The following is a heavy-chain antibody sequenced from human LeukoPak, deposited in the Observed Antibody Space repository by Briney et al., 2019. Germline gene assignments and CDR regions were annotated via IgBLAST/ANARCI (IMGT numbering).Heavy chain of an antibody. CDR2: MNPNSDNT. J-gene: IGHJ4*02. D-gene: IGHD3-9*01. CDR1: GYTFTSYD. V-gene: IGHV1-8*01. Sequence: ASVKVSCKASGYTFTSYDINWVRQATGQGLEWMGWMNPNSDNTGYAQKFQGRVTMTRNTSISTAYMELSSLRSEDTAVYYCARGSYDILTGYYNPNLDYWGQGTLVTVSS. CDR3: ARGSYDILTGYYNPNLDY.